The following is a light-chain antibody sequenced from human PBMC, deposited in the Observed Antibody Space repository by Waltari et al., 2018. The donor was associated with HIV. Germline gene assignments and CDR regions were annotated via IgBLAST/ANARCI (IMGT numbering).Light chain of an antibody. V-gene: IGKV2-28*01. CDR3: MQALQTPPT. CDR1: QSLMHSNGYNY. J-gene: IGKJ4*01. CDR2: LGS. Sequence: DIVMTQSPLSLPVTPGEPASISCRSSQSLMHSNGYNYLDWYLQKPGQSPQLLIYLGSGRASGVPDRFSGSGSGTDFTLKISRVEAEDVGVYYGMQALQTPPTFGGGTKVEIK.